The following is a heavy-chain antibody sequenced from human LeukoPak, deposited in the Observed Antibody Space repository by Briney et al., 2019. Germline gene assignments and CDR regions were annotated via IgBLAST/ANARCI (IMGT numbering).Heavy chain of an antibody. CDR3: ASLGYCSGGSCRSYYMDV. V-gene: IGHV3-21*01. CDR1: GFTFSSYS. CDR2: ISSSSSYI. D-gene: IGHD2-15*01. Sequence: GGSLRLSCAASGFTFSSYSMNWVRQAPGKGLEWVSSISSSSSYIYYADSVKGRFTISRDNAKNPLYLQMNSLRAEDMAVYYCASLGYCSGGSCRSYYMDVWGKGTTVTVSS. J-gene: IGHJ6*03.